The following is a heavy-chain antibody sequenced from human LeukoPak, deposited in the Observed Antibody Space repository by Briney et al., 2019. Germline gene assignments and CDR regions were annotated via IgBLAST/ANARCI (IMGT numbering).Heavy chain of an antibody. Sequence: GGSLRLSCAASGFTVSSNYMSWVRQAPGKGLEWVSVIYSGGSTYYADSVKGRFTISRDNSKNTLYLQMNSLRAEDTAVYHCARAGGARRYFDYWGQGTLVTVSS. CDR3: ARAGGARRYFDY. D-gene: IGHD3-10*01. V-gene: IGHV3-53*01. J-gene: IGHJ4*02. CDR1: GFTVSSNY. CDR2: IYSGGST.